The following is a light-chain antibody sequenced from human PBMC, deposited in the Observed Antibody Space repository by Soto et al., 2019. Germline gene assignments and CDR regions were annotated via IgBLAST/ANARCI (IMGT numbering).Light chain of an antibody. J-gene: IGKJ1*01. CDR3: QHYDSSPRT. Sequence: EIVLTQSPGTLSLSPGERATLSCRASQSVSSSYLAWYQQKPGQAPRLLIYDASSRATGIPDRFSGSGSGTDFTLTISSLEPEDFAVYYCQHYDSSPRTFGQGTKVEIK. V-gene: IGKV3-20*01. CDR1: QSVSSSY. CDR2: DAS.